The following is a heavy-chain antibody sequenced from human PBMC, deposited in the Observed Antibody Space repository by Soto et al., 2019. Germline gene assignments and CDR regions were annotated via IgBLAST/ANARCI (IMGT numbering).Heavy chain of an antibody. V-gene: IGHV3-23*01. J-gene: IGHJ5*02. Sequence: EVQLLESGGGLVQPGGSLRLSCEASGFTLSSYVMSWVRQAPGKGLEWVSSISASGGSTYYADSVKGRFTISRDNSKNTLYLQMNSLRAEDTAVYYCAKDSKGNYVHYFDPWGQGTLVTVSS. CDR3: AKDSKGNYVHYFDP. CDR1: GFTLSSYV. D-gene: IGHD3-10*02. CDR2: ISASGGST.